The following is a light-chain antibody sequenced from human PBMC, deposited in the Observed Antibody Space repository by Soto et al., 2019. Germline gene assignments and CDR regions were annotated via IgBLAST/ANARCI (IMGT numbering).Light chain of an antibody. CDR1: QTVSSNY. CDR3: QQYTGPPTT. CDR2: GAS. V-gene: IGKV3-20*01. J-gene: IGKJ5*01. Sequence: EILLTQSPNTLSLSQWEIATLSCRASQTVSSNYLAWCQQRPGQAPRLLIYGASTRAAGIPDRFSGSGSGTDFTLTITRLEPEDSAVYFCQQYTGPPTTFGQGTRLEIK.